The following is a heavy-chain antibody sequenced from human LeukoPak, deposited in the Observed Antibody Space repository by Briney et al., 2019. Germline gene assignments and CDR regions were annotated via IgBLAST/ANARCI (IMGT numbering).Heavy chain of an antibody. CDR2: IDPSDSYT. CDR3: GRYDSSRYHY. J-gene: IGHJ4*02. V-gene: IGHV5-10-1*01. D-gene: IGHD3-22*01. Sequence: GESLRIYCNGSGYNFTNYCISWVRQMPGKGLEWMGRIDPSDSYTNYSPSFQGHVTISTDKSISTAYLQWSSLKASDTAMYYCGRYDSSRYHYWGQGPLVTVSS. CDR1: GYNFTNYC.